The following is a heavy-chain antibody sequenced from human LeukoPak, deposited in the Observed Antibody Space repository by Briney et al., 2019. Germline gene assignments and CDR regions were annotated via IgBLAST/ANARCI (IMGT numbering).Heavy chain of an antibody. CDR1: GGSFSGYY. J-gene: IGHJ6*03. CDR2: INHSGST. CDR3: AGGYSYGYPYYMDV. D-gene: IGHD5-18*01. Sequence: SETLSLTCAVYGGSFSGYYWSWIRQPPGKGLEWIGEINHSGSTNYNPSLKSRVTISVDTSKNQFSLKLSSVTAADTAVYYCAGGYSYGYPYYMDVWGKGITVTVSS. V-gene: IGHV4-34*01.